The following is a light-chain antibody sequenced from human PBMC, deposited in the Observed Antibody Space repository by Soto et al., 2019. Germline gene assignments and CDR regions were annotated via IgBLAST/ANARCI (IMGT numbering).Light chain of an antibody. V-gene: IGKV3-20*01. J-gene: IGKJ1*01. Sequence: EIVLTQSPGTLSLSPGERATLSCRASQSVSSSYLAWYQQKPGQAPRPLIYGASSRAIGIPDRFSGSGSGTDFTLTISRLEPEDFAVYYCQQYGRSPWTFGQGTNVDIK. CDR2: GAS. CDR3: QQYGRSPWT. CDR1: QSVSSSY.